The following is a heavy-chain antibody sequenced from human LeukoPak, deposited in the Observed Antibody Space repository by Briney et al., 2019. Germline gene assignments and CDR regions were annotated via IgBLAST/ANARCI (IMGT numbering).Heavy chain of an antibody. CDR1: GFTFDDYT. D-gene: IGHD3-22*01. CDR2: ISWDGINT. V-gene: IGHV3-43*01. Sequence: GGSLGLSCAASGFTFDDYTMHWVRQAPGKGLEWVALISWDGINTDYADSVKGRFTISRDNSKNSLYLQMNSLRTEDTALYYCAKDFTMIVTTGMDYWGQGTLVTVST. J-gene: IGHJ4*02. CDR3: AKDFTMIVTTGMDY.